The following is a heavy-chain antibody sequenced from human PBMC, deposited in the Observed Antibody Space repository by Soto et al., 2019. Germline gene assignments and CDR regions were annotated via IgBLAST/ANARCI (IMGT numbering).Heavy chain of an antibody. J-gene: IGHJ4*02. CDR2: INSDSGDT. Sequence: QVHLVQSGAEVRKPGASVKVSCKTSGYTFTDYYLHWVRQAPGQGLEWMGWINSDSGDTSYAQKFQGRVTVTRDTSLSTAYMVLRSLRSDDTVVYYCARVTYYYDTTGGYWGQGTLVTVS. CDR1: GYTFTDYY. D-gene: IGHD3-22*01. CDR3: ARVTYYYDTTGGY. V-gene: IGHV1-2*02.